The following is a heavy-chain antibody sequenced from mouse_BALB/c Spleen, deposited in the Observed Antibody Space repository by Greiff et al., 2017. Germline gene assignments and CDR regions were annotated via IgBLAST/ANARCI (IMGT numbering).Heavy chain of an antibody. J-gene: IGHJ1*01. Sequence: VQLQQPGAELVKPGASVKLSCKASGYTFTSYWMHWVKQRPGHGLEWIGEINPSNGRTNYNEKFKSKATLTVDKSSSTAYMQLSSLTSEDSAVYYCARLAGNWYFEVWGAGTTVTVSS. CDR3: ARLAGNWYFEV. V-gene: IGHV1S81*02. CDR2: INPSNGRT. CDR1: GYTFTSYW. D-gene: IGHD3-3*01.